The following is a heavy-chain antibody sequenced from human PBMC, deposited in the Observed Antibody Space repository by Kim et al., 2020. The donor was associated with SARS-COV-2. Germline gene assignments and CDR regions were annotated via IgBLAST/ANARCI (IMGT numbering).Heavy chain of an antibody. V-gene: IGHV3-48*03. CDR3: ARSLYCSSTSCFYGMDV. J-gene: IGHJ6*02. D-gene: IGHD2-2*01. Sequence: SVKGRFTISRDNAKSSLSLQMNSLRAEDMAVYYCARSLYCSSTSCFYGMDVWGQGTTVTVSS.